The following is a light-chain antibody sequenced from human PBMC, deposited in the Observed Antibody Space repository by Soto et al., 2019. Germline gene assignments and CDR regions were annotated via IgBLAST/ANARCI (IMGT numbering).Light chain of an antibody. V-gene: IGKV3-15*01. CDR3: QQYGDWPPDT. J-gene: IGKJ2*01. Sequence: TQSPATLSVSPGDRATLSCRASQSVSRNLAWYQQKPGRAPRLLIYGASTRATGVPARFSGGGSGTEFTLSFSSLQSEDFAVYYCQQYGDWPPDTFGQGTKLEI. CDR2: GAS. CDR1: QSVSRN.